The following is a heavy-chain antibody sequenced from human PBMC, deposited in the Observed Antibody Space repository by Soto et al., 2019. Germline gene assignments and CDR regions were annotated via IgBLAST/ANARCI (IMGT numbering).Heavy chain of an antibody. CDR3: AHRRYAYGHNPFDF. Sequence: QITLTESGPALVKPTQTLTLTCTFSGFSLTTSGVGVGWIRQPRGKALEWLALIYWDDDERYSPSLRSRLTITKDTSKKQVVLTMSNMDPVDTATYYCAHRRYAYGHNPFDFWGQGALVSVSS. D-gene: IGHD5-18*01. CDR1: GFSLTTSGVG. V-gene: IGHV2-5*02. CDR2: IYWDDDE. J-gene: IGHJ4*02.